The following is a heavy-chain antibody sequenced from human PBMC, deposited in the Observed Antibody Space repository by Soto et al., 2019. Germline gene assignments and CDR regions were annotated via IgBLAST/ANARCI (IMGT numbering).Heavy chain of an antibody. CDR1: GYTFTSYG. CDR2: ISAYNGNT. Sequence: QVQLVQSGAEVKKPGASVKVSCQASGYTFTSYGISWVRQAPGQGLEWMGWISAYNGNTNYAQKLQGRVTMTTDTSTSTAYEELRRVRSDDTAVYYCARDGIAVAGKLGSDFYCMDVWGKGTTVTVSS. J-gene: IGHJ6*03. CDR3: ARDGIAVAGKLGSDFYCMDV. D-gene: IGHD6-19*01. V-gene: IGHV1-18*01.